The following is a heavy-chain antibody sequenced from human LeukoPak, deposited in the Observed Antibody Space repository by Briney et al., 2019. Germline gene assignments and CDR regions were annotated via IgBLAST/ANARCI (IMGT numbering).Heavy chain of an antibody. J-gene: IGHJ4*02. CDR2: ISYDGSTK. Sequence: PGGSLRLSCAASGFTFSSYGMDRVRQAPGKGLEWAAVISYDGSTKYYADSVKGRFTISRDNSKNSLYLQMDSLRAEDTAVYYCAKPLQYSSRWYFDYWGQGTLVTVSS. V-gene: IGHV3-30*18. CDR1: GFTFSSYG. D-gene: IGHD6-13*01. CDR3: AKPLQYSSRWYFDY.